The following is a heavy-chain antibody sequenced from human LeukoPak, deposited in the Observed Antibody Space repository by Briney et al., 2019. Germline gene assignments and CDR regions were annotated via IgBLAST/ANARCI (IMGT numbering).Heavy chain of an antibody. CDR2: IKGDGSET. V-gene: IGHV3-7*01. D-gene: IGHD3-22*01. Sequence: GGSLRLSCRAPGFNFSPYWMSWVRQAPGKGPEWVANIKGDGSETFYVNSVEGRFTISRDNAKSSLFLQMNSLRAEDTAVYYCTENSITMNQRWGQGTLVTVSS. CDR1: GFNFSPYW. J-gene: IGHJ1*01. CDR3: TENSITMNQR.